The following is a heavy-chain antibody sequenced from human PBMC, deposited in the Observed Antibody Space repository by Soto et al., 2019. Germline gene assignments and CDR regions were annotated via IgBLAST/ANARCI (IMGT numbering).Heavy chain of an antibody. V-gene: IGHV4-30-4*01. CDR3: AREVSSSSPPSDY. Sequence: SETLSLTCTVSGGSISSGDYYWSWIRQPPGKGLEWIGYIYYSGSTYYNPSLKSRVTISVDTSKNQFSLKLSSVTAADTAVYYCAREVSSSSPPSDYWGQGTLVTVSS. CDR1: GGSISSGDYY. CDR2: IYYSGST. J-gene: IGHJ4*02. D-gene: IGHD6-6*01.